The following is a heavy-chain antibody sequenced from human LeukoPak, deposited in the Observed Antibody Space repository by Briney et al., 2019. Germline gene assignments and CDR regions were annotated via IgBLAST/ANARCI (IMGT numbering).Heavy chain of an antibody. D-gene: IGHD2-21*02. J-gene: IGHJ4*02. CDR2: INSDGSST. V-gene: IGHV3-74*01. Sequence: GGSLRLSCAASGFTFSSYWMHWVRQAPGKGLVWVSRINSDGSSTSYADSVKGRFTISRDNAKNTLYLEMNNLRAEDTAVYYCARSSRGDAINFDYWGQETLVTVSS. CDR1: GFTFSSYW. CDR3: ARSSRGDAINFDY.